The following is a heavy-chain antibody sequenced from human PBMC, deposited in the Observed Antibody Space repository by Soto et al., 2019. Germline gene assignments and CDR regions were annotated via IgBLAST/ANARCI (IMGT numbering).Heavy chain of an antibody. CDR3: ARQMRGPIPHFGWLSPLTS. CDR2: ISHTGET. D-gene: IGHD3-9*01. CDR1: GDSVTSDDSY. Sequence: QLRLQESGPGLVKPSGTLSLTCTVSGDSVTSDDSYWGWIRRPPGQGLEWIGTISHTGETFYSPHLISRLTMSLDASKNQFSLKLASMTAADAGVFLFARQMRGPIPHFGWLSPLTSWGQGILVTISS. V-gene: IGHV4-39*01. J-gene: IGHJ5*02.